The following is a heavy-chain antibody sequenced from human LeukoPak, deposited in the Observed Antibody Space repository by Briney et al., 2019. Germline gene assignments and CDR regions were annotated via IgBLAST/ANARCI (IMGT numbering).Heavy chain of an antibody. CDR3: ARTITIFGVVTLNWFDP. J-gene: IGHJ5*02. CDR2: IYYSGST. V-gene: IGHV4-30-4*01. CDR1: GGSISSGDYY. D-gene: IGHD3-3*01. Sequence: SETLSLTCTVSGGSISSGDYYWSWIRQPPGKGPEWIGYIYYSGSTYYNPSLKSRVTISVDTSKNQFSLKLSSVTAADTAVYYCARTITIFGVVTLNWFDPWGQGTLVTVSS.